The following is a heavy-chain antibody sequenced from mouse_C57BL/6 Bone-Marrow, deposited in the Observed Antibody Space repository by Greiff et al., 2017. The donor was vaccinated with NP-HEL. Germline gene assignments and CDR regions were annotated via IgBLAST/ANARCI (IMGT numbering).Heavy chain of an antibody. J-gene: IGHJ2*01. V-gene: IGHV1-69*01. CDR1: GYTFTSSW. D-gene: IGHD1-1*01. CDR3: ARGARIYYYGSTPFDY. CDR2: LDPSDSYT. Sequence: QVQLQQPGAELVMPGASVKLSCKASGYTFTSSWMHWVKQRPGQGLEWIGELDPSDSYTNYNQKFKGKSTLTVDKSSSTAYMQLSSLTSEDSAVYYCARGARIYYYGSTPFDYWGQGTTLTVSS.